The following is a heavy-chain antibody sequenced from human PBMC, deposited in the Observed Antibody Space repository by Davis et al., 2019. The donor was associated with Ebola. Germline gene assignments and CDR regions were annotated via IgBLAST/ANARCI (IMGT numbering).Heavy chain of an antibody. D-gene: IGHD6-13*01. J-gene: IGHJ4*02. Sequence: GESLKISCKGSGYSFTSYGISWVRQAPGQGLEWMGWISAYNGNTNYAQKLQGRVTMTTDTSTSTAYMELRSLRSDDTAVYYCARDSYSSSWYGYWGQGTLVTVSS. V-gene: IGHV1-18*01. CDR3: ARDSYSSSWYGY. CDR1: GYSFTSYG. CDR2: ISAYNGNT.